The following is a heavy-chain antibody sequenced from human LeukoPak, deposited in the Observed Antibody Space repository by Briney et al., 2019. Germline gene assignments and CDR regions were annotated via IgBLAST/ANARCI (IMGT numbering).Heavy chain of an antibody. J-gene: IGHJ4*02. CDR1: GDTVSGNSGA. D-gene: IGHD1-1*01. CDR2: TYYMSKWFH. Sequence: SQTLSLTCAISGDTVSGNSGAWIWIRQSPSRGLEWLGRTYYMSKWFHDYAISVKGRILISPDTANNQFSLHLSSVTADDTGVYYCARALERYYFDFWGQGTLVTVSS. V-gene: IGHV6-1*01. CDR3: ARALERYYFDF.